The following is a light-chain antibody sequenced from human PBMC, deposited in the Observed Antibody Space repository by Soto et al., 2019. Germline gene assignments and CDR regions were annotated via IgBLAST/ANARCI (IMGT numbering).Light chain of an antibody. CDR3: QQYDNLPFT. Sequence: DIQMTQSPSSLSASVGDRVTITCQASKDIKHYLNWYQQRPGKAPKLLIYDASNMETGVPSRFSGGGSGTDFTFTITSLQPEDFATYYCQQYDNLPFTFGPGTKVDIK. J-gene: IGKJ3*01. CDR1: KDIKHY. CDR2: DAS. V-gene: IGKV1-33*01.